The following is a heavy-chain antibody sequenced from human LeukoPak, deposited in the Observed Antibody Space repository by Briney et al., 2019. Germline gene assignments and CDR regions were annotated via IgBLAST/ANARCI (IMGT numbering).Heavy chain of an antibody. J-gene: IGHJ4*02. CDR2: ISGSGAGT. Sequence: GGSLRLSCAASGFTFSSYAMSWVRQAPGKGLEWVSGISGSGAGTYYADSVKGRFTISRDNSKNTLYLQVNSLRAEDTAVYYCAKMGSPVVVISHFDYWGQGTLVTVSS. V-gene: IGHV3-23*01. CDR1: GFTFSSYA. CDR3: AKMGSPVVVISHFDY. D-gene: IGHD3-22*01.